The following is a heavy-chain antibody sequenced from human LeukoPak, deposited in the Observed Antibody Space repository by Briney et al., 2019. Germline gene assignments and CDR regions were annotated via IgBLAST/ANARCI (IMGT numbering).Heavy chain of an antibody. V-gene: IGHV3-23*01. CDR1: GFTFSSYA. Sequence: GGSLRLSCAASGFTFSSYAMSWVRQAPGKGLEWVSAISGSGGSTYYADSVKGRFTISRDNSKNTLYLQMNSLRAEDTAVYYCAKGRSIVGATRVDYWGQGPVVTVSS. J-gene: IGHJ4*02. CDR3: AKGRSIVGATRVDY. CDR2: ISGSGGST. D-gene: IGHD1-26*01.